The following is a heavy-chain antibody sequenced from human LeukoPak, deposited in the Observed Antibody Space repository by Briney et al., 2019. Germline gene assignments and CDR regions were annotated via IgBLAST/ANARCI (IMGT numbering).Heavy chain of an antibody. Sequence: RASVKVSCKASGGTFSSYAISWVRQAPGQGLEWMGRIIPILGIANYAQKFQGRVTITADKSTSTAYMELSSLRSEDTAVYYCARAGESRWLQPPSSFDYWGQGTLVTVSS. V-gene: IGHV1-69*04. J-gene: IGHJ4*02. D-gene: IGHD5-24*01. CDR3: ARAGESRWLQPPSSFDY. CDR1: GGTFSSYA. CDR2: IIPILGIA.